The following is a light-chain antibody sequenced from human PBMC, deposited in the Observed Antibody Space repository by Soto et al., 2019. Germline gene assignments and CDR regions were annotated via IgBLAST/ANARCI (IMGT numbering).Light chain of an antibody. CDR2: GVS. J-gene: IGKJ4*02. CDR3: QQYNCWPLT. Sequence: EIVMTQSPVTLSVSPGERATLSCRASQSVSSNLAWYRQKPGQSPRLLIYGVSTRATGIPARFSGSGSGTEFTLTVSSLQSEDFAVYYCQQYNCWPLTFGGGTKVEIK. CDR1: QSVSSN. V-gene: IGKV3-15*01.